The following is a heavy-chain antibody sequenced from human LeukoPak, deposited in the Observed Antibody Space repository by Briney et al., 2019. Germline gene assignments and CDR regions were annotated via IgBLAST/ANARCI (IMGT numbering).Heavy chain of an antibody. D-gene: IGHD3-16*01. J-gene: IGHJ4*02. Sequence: GGSLRLSCAASEFTFSSYAMSWVREAPARGLEWVSSLRGNGDTFYADFVKGRFTLSRDESRNTVYLQLNNLRVEDTAVYYCAKASWVSSADAVLWGQGTVVTVSS. CDR3: AKASWVSSADAVL. CDR1: EFTFSSYA. V-gene: IGHV3-23*01. CDR2: LRGNGDT.